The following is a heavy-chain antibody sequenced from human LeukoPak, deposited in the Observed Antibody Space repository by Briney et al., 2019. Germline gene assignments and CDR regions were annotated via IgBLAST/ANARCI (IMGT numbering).Heavy chain of an antibody. Sequence: GGSLRLSCAASGFTFDDYTMHWVRQAPGKGLEWVSLISWDGGSTYYADSVKGRFTISRGNSKNSLYLQMNSLRTEDTALYYCAKDMGMTTITGGFDFWGQGTLVTVSS. D-gene: IGHD4-11*01. J-gene: IGHJ4*02. CDR2: ISWDGGST. CDR3: AKDMGMTTITGGFDF. V-gene: IGHV3-43*01. CDR1: GFTFDDYT.